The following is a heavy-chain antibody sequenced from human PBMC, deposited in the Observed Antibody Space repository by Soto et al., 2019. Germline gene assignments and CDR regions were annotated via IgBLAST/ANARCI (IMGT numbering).Heavy chain of an antibody. J-gene: IGHJ4*02. D-gene: IGHD5-18*01. CDR1: GGTFSSYA. CDR3: ARDAPPDTAMVHPLAFDY. V-gene: IGHV1-69*13. CDR2: IIPIFGTA. Sequence: GASVKVSCKASGGTFSSYAISWVRQAPGQGLEWMGGIIPIFGTANYAQKFQGRVTITADESTSTAYMELSSLRSEDTAVYYCARDAPPDTAMVHPLAFDYWGQGTLVTVSS.